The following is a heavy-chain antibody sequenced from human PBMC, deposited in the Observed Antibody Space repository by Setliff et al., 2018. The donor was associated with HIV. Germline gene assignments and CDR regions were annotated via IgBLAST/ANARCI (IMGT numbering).Heavy chain of an antibody. CDR1: GFTFSSYS. CDR2: ISSSGTTI. J-gene: IGHJ4*02. Sequence: GESLKISCAASGFTFSSYSMNWVRQAPGKGLEWVSYISSSGTTIYYADSVKGRFTISRDNAKNSLYLQMNSLTAGDTAVYYCARDVSWRVRTYIDYWGQGALVTVSS. D-gene: IGHD3-3*01. V-gene: IGHV3-48*04. CDR3: ARDVSWRVRTYIDY.